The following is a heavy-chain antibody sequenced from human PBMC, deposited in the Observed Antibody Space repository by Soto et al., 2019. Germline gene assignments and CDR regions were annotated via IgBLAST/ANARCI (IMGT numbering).Heavy chain of an antibody. CDR2: IDTLSSTM. D-gene: IGHD3-22*01. CDR3: TGGGVSSGPGY. CDR1: GFTFSSSS. J-gene: IGHJ4*02. Sequence: EVQLVESGGGLVQPGGSLRLSCAASGFTFSSSSMNWVRQAPGKGLEWVSFIDTLSSTMYYADSVRGRFTISRDNAKNSLYLQMNSPRAEETAIYYCTGGGVSSGPGYWGEGTLVTVSS. V-gene: IGHV3-48*01.